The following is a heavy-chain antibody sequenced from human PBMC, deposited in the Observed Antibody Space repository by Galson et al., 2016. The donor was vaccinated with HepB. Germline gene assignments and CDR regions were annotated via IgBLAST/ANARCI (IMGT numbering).Heavy chain of an antibody. CDR2: IKQDGSEK. V-gene: IGHV3-7*01. D-gene: IGHD1-26*01. CDR3: TRDIERVGATLYFDY. J-gene: IGHJ4*02. Sequence: SLRLSCATSGFTFSSYWMSWVRQAPGQGLEWVAKIKQDGSEKYYADSVKGRFTTSRDNAHNSLYLQMDSLRAEDSAIYFCTRDIERVGATLYFDYWAREPWSPSPQ. CDR1: GFTFSSYW.